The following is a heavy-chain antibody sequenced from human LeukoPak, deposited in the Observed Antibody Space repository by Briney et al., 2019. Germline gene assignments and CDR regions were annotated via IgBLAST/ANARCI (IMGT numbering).Heavy chain of an antibody. Sequence: ASVKVSCKAFGYTFTSNYMHWVRQAPGQGLEWMGWINPNSGGTNYAQKFQGRVTMTRDTSISTAYMELSRLRSDDTAVYYCARDYCSGGSCSPGGGGYWGQGTLVTVSS. J-gene: IGHJ4*02. V-gene: IGHV1-2*02. CDR1: GYTFTSNY. D-gene: IGHD2-15*01. CDR3: ARDYCSGGSCSPGGGGY. CDR2: INPNSGGT.